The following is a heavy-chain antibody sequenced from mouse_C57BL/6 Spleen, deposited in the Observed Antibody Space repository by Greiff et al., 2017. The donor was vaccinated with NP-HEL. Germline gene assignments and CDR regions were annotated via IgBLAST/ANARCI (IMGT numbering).Heavy chain of an antibody. D-gene: IGHD2-3*01. J-gene: IGHJ3*01. V-gene: IGHV5-4*01. CDR3: ARDGGGYYVPAWFAY. CDR2: ISDGGSYT. Sequence: EVKLVESGGGLVKPGGSLKLSCAASGFTFSSYAMSWVRQTPEKRLEWVASISDGGSYTYYPDNVKGRFTISRDNAKNNLYLQMSHLKSEDTAMYYCARDGGGYYVPAWFAYWGQGTLVTVSA. CDR1: GFTFSSYA.